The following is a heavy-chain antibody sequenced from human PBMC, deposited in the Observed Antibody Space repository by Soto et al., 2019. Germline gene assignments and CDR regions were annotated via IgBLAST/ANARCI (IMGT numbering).Heavy chain of an antibody. V-gene: IGHV1-69*13. CDR3: ASVLELHYYYGMDV. CDR1: GDMFSTYT. J-gene: IGHJ6*02. Sequence: SVKVSCKASGDMFSTYTITWMRQAPGRGLEWVGGIIPRSAKSNYAQKFQGRVTITADESMSTAYMELSSLRSEDTAVYYCASVLELHYYYGMDVWGQGTTVTVSS. CDR2: IIPRSAKS. D-gene: IGHD1-7*01.